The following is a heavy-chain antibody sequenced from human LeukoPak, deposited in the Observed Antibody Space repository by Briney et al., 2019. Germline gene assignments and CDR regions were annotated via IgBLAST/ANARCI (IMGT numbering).Heavy chain of an antibody. CDR3: ARAAGGSGSSQSDY. Sequence: PGGSLRLSCAASGFTLSSYSMNWVRQAPGKGLEWVSSISSSSTYISYADSVKGRFTISRDNAKNSLYLQMNSLRAEDTAVYYCARAAGGSGSSQSDYWGQGTLVTVSS. CDR1: GFTLSSYS. J-gene: IGHJ4*02. CDR2: ISSSSTYI. V-gene: IGHV3-21*01. D-gene: IGHD3-10*01.